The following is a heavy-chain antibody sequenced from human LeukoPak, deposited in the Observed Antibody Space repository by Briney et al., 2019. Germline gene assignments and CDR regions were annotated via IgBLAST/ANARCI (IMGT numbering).Heavy chain of an antibody. J-gene: IGHJ6*03. Sequence: SETLSLTCTVSGYSISSGYYWGWIRQPPGKGLEWIGSIYHSGGTYYNPSLKSRVTISVDTSKNQFSLKLSSVTAADTAVYYCARVFRFGEFQSYYYYYYMDVWGKGTTVTISS. CDR3: ARVFRFGEFQSYYYYYYMDV. D-gene: IGHD3-10*01. CDR2: IYHSGGT. CDR1: GYSISSGYY. V-gene: IGHV4-38-2*02.